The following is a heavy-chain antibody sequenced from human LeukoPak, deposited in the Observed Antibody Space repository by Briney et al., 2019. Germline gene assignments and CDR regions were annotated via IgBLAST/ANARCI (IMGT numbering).Heavy chain of an antibody. CDR3: AKDVSLVVVVAATLFDY. Sequence: AGGSLRLSCAASGFTFNNYGFHWFRQAPGKGLEWVALISYDGSNKYYADSVKGRFTISRDNSKNTLYLQMNSLRAEDTAVYYCAKDVSLVVVVAATLFDYWGQGTLVTVSS. CDR2: ISYDGSNK. J-gene: IGHJ4*02. V-gene: IGHV3-30*18. D-gene: IGHD2-15*01. CDR1: GFTFNNYG.